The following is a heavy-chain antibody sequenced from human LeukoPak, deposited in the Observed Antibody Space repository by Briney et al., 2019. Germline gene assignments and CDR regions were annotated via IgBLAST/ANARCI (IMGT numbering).Heavy chain of an antibody. Sequence: ASVKVSCKASGYTFTGYYMHWVRQAPGQGLEWMGGIIPIFGTANYAQKFQGRVTITADESTSTAYMELSSLRSEDTAVYYCASAPIYVLGSSFDYWGQGTLVTVSS. D-gene: IGHD3-16*01. CDR2: IIPIFGTA. J-gene: IGHJ4*02. CDR1: GYTFTGYY. CDR3: ASAPIYVLGSSFDY. V-gene: IGHV1-69*13.